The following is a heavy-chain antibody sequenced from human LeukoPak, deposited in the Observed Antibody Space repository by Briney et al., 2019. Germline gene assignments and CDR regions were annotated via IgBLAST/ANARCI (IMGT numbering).Heavy chain of an antibody. V-gene: IGHV3-21*01. CDR2: ISTRSDYI. CDR3: ARYVYGVVTSFDY. Sequence: GGSLRLSCAASQFTFSDYTMNWVRRAPGKGLEWVSSISTRSDYICYAESVKGRFTISRDNAKNSLYLQMNSLRAEDTAVYYCARYVYGVVTSFDYWGQGTLVTVSS. J-gene: IGHJ4*02. CDR1: QFTFSDYT. D-gene: IGHD3-3*01.